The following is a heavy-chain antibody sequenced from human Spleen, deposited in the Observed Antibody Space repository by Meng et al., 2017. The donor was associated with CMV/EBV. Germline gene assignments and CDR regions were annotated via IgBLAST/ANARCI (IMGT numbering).Heavy chain of an antibody. D-gene: IGHD6-6*01. Sequence: GGSLRLSCVASGFTFNTFGMHWVRQAPGKGLEWVTFIQYDGNKNSYADSVKGRFTVSRDNSKNTLYLEMKSLRPEDTAVYYCGKAPFWGAVRHLPDYWGQGTLVTVSS. V-gene: IGHV3-30*02. J-gene: IGHJ4*02. CDR1: GFTFNTFG. CDR2: IQYDGNKN. CDR3: GKAPFWGAVRHLPDY.